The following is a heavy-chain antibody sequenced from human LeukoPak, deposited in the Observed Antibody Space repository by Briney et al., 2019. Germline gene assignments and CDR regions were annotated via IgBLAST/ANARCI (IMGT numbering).Heavy chain of an antibody. Sequence: GGSLRLSCAASGFTFDDYAMHWVRQAPGKGLEWVSSISIGNTYIYYADSVKGRFTISRDNAKNSLYLQLNSLRAEDTAVYYCAGSDTIGYLPREWDYWYFDRWGRGTLVTVSS. J-gene: IGHJ2*01. CDR3: AGSDTIGYLPREWDYWYFDR. CDR2: ISIGNTYI. CDR1: GFTFDDYA. D-gene: IGHD3-22*01. V-gene: IGHV3-21*03.